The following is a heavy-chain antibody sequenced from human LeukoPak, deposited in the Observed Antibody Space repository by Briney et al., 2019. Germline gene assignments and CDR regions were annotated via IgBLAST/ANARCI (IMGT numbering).Heavy chain of an antibody. CDR2: IYYSGST. D-gene: IGHD3-22*01. CDR3: ARSRAQNYYDSSGYPVVGAFDI. V-gene: IGHV4-59*01. CDR1: GGSISSYY. J-gene: IGHJ3*02. Sequence: SETLSLTCTVSGGSISSYYWSWIRQPPGKGLEWIGYIYYSGSTNYNPSLKSRVTISVDTSKNQFSLKLSSVTAADTAVYYCARSRAQNYYDSSGYPVVGAFDIWGQGTMVTVSS.